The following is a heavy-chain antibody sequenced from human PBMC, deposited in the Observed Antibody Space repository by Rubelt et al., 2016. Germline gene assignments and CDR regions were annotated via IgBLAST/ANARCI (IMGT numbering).Heavy chain of an antibody. CDR1: GGTFSSYA. V-gene: IGHV1-69*12. J-gene: IGHJ3*02. CDR3: ARGGAAAADDNGAFDI. CDR2: IIPIFGTA. D-gene: IGHD6-13*01. Sequence: QVQLVQSGAEVKKPGSSVKVSCKASGGTFSSYAISWVRQAPGQGLEWMGGIIPIFGTANYAQKFQGRVTITADESTSTAYMWGSSLRCEDTGVYYCARGGAAAADDNGAFDIWGQGTMVTVSS.